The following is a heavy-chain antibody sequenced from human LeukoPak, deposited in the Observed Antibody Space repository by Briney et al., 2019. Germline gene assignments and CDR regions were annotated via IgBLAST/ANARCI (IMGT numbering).Heavy chain of an antibody. V-gene: IGHV3-9*01. Sequence: GGSLRLSCAASGFTFDAYAMHWVRQAPGKGLEWVSGIDWNGGNIHYADSVQGRFTISRDNAENSLYLQINSLRPEDTAFYYCAKGSVGALAGIFDYWGQGTLVTVSS. CDR1: GFTFDAYA. CDR2: IDWNGGNI. D-gene: IGHD6-19*01. J-gene: IGHJ4*02. CDR3: AKGSVGALAGIFDY.